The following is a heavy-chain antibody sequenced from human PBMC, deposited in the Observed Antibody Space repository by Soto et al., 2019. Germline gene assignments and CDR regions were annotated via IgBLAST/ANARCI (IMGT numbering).Heavy chain of an antibody. CDR2: ISGSGGDT. CDR3: AKDSALPYSGSFFDY. V-gene: IGHV3-23*01. J-gene: IGHJ4*02. CDR1: GFTFSSYS. D-gene: IGHD1-26*01. Sequence: LRLSCAASGFTFSSYSMSWVRQAPGKGLECVSSISGSGGDTFYAASVKGRFTISRDNSKNTLYLQMTGLRAEDTALYFCAKDSALPYSGSFFDYWGQGTLVTVSS.